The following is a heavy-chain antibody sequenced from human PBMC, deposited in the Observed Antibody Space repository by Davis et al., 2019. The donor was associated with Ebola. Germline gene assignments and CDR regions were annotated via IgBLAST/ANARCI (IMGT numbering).Heavy chain of an antibody. CDR3: ARKVYIIASYYYGIDV. J-gene: IGHJ6*02. CDR2: ISYSGTT. CDR1: GGSITTSNHY. V-gene: IGHV4-39*01. D-gene: IGHD2-8*01. Sequence: PSETLSLTCSVSGGSITTSNHYWGWIRQPPGKGLEWIGSISYSGTTYYKPSLESRLTISVDTSKNQVSLQLSSVTAADTAVYYCARKVYIIASYYYGIDVWGQGTTVTVSS.